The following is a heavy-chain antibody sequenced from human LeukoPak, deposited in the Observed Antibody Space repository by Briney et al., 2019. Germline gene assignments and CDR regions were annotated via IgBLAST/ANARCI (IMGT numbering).Heavy chain of an antibody. J-gene: IGHJ4*02. V-gene: IGHV1-8*01. CDR1: GYTFTSYD. Sequence: ASVKVSCKASGYTFTSYDINWVRQATGQGLEWMGWMNPNSGNTGYAQKFQGRVTMTRNTSISTAYMELSSLRSEDTAVYYCANSPLLLRWYLHYWGRGTLVTVSS. CDR2: MNPNSGNT. CDR3: ANSPLLLRWYLHY. D-gene: IGHD4-23*01.